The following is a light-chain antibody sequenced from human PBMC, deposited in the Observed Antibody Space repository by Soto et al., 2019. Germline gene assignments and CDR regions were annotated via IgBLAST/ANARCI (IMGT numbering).Light chain of an antibody. CDR2: KAS. Sequence: DIQMTQSPSALSASVGDKVTITCRASQYISSWLAWYQQKPGKAPKLLIYKASNLESGVPSRFSGSESGTEFTLTISSLQPDDFATYYCQQYNGYSATFGGGTKVEVK. CDR1: QYISSW. CDR3: QQYNGYSAT. V-gene: IGKV1-5*03. J-gene: IGKJ4*01.